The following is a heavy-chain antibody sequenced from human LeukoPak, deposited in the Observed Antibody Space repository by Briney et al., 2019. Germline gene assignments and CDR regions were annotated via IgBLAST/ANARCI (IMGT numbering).Heavy chain of an antibody. CDR2: ISGSGGST. V-gene: IGHV3-23*01. CDR3: ARVEWGYYDSSGHNHRHVDAFDI. J-gene: IGHJ3*02. Sequence: PTGGSLRLSCAASGFTFSSYAMSWVRQAPGKGLEWVSAISGSGGSTYYADSVKGRFTISRDNAKNSLYLQMNSLRAEDTAVYYCARVEWGYYDSSGHNHRHVDAFDIWGQGTMVTVSS. D-gene: IGHD3-22*01. CDR1: GFTFSSYA.